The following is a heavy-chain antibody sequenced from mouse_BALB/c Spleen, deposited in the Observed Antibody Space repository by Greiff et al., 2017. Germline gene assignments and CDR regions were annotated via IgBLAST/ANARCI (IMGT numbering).Heavy chain of an antibody. J-gene: IGHJ4*01. CDR1: GYSITSDYA. V-gene: IGHV3-2*02. CDR3: AREGLYYAMDY. CDR2: ISYSGST. Sequence: EVQLQESGPGLVKPSQSLSLTCTVTGYSITSDYAWNWIRQVPGNKLEWMGYISYSGSTSYNPSLKSRISITRDTSKNQFFLQLNSVTTEDTATYYCAREGLYYAMDYWGQGTSVTVSS. D-gene: IGHD3-3*01.